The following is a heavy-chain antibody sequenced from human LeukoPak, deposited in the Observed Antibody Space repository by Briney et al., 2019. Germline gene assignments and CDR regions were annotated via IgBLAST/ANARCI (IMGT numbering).Heavy chain of an antibody. CDR2: ISWNSGSI. D-gene: IGHD6-13*01. V-gene: IGHV3-9*01. Sequence: GGSLRLSCAASGFTFDDYAMHWVRQAPGMGLEWVSGISWNSGSIGYADSVKGRFTISRDNAKNSLYLQMNSLRAEDTALYYCAKGPFFSSSDTCGMDVWGQGTTVTVSS. CDR3: AKGPFFSSSDTCGMDV. J-gene: IGHJ6*02. CDR1: GFTFDDYA.